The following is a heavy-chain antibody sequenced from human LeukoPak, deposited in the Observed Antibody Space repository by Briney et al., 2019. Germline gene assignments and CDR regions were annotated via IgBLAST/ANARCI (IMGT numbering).Heavy chain of an antibody. V-gene: IGHV3-23*01. CDR3: AKHFMLGYCSGGSCYPV. CDR2: ISGSGGST. J-gene: IGHJ4*02. Sequence: SGGSLRLSCAASGFTFSSYATSWVRQAPGKGLEWVSAISGSGGSTYYADSVKGRFTISRDNSKNTLYLQMNSLRAEDTAVYYCAKHFMLGYCSGGSCYPVWGQGTLVTVSS. CDR1: GFTFSSYA. D-gene: IGHD2-15*01.